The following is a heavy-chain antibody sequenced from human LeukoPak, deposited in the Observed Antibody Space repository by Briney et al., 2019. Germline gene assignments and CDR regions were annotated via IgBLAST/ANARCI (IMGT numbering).Heavy chain of an antibody. Sequence: GASVKVSCKASGYTFTGYYMHWVRQAPGQGLEWMGWINPNSGGTNYAQKFQGRVTMTRDTSISTAYMELSRLRSDDTAVYYCAKGHSGSYTLSTPDYWGQGTLVTVSS. CDR3: AKGHSGSYTLSTPDY. V-gene: IGHV1-2*02. CDR1: GYTFTGYY. J-gene: IGHJ4*02. CDR2: INPNSGGT. D-gene: IGHD1-26*01.